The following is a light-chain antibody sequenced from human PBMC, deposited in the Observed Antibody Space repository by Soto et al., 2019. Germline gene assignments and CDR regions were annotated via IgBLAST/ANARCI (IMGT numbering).Light chain of an antibody. J-gene: IGKJ1*01. Sequence: EIVLTQSPGTLSLSPGERATLSCRASQSVGSSLSWYQQKPGQAPRLLFYGASNRATAIPDRFSGSGSGTDFTLTISRLEPEDFAVYYCQQYGSSPRTFGQGTKVDIK. V-gene: IGKV3-20*01. CDR3: QQYGSSPRT. CDR2: GAS. CDR1: QSVGSS.